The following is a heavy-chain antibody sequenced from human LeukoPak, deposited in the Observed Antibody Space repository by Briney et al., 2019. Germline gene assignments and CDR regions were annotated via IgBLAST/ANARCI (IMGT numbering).Heavy chain of an antibody. Sequence: ASVKVSCKASGYTFTSYYMHWVRQAPGQGLEWMGIINPSGGSTSYAQEFQGRVTMTRDTSTSTVYMELSSLRSEDTAVYYCARASDSSGWYPFLFDYWGQGTLVTVST. CDR3: ARASDSSGWYPFLFDY. J-gene: IGHJ4*02. V-gene: IGHV1-46*01. D-gene: IGHD6-19*01. CDR2: INPSGGST. CDR1: GYTFTSYY.